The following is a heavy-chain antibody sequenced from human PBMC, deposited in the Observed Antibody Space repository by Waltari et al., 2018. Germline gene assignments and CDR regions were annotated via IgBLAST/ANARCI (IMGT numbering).Heavy chain of an antibody. CDR3: ARRAYDFWSGQTGRQSYYYYMDV. V-gene: IGHV4-59*01. CDR2: IYYSGST. D-gene: IGHD3-3*01. CDR1: GGSISSYY. J-gene: IGHJ6*03. Sequence: QVQLQESGPGLVKPSETLSLTCTVSGGSISSYYWSWIRQPPGKGLEWIGYIYYSGSTNYNPSLKIRVTISVDTSKNQFSLKLSSVTAADTAVYYCARRAYDFWSGQTGRQSYYYYMDVWGKGTTVTVSS.